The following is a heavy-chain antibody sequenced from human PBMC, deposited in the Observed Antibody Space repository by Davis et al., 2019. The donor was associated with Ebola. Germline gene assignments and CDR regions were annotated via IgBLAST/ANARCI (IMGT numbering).Heavy chain of an antibody. V-gene: IGHV3-7*03. CDR1: GFTFSSYW. J-gene: IGHJ4*02. CDR2: IKQDGSEK. CDR3: AGPLPYCSSTSCPGHY. Sequence: GESLKISCAASGFTFSSYWMSWVRQAPGKGLEWVANIKQDGSEKYYVDSVKGRFTISRDNAKNSLYLQMNSLRAEDTAVYYCAGPLPYCSSTSCPGHYWGQGTLVTVSS. D-gene: IGHD2-2*01.